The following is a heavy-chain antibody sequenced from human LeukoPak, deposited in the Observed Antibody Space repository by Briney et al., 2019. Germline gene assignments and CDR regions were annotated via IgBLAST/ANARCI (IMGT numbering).Heavy chain of an antibody. CDR3: AREKVNWFDP. CDR2: ISSSSSTI. J-gene: IGHJ5*02. V-gene: IGHV3-48*03. CDR1: GFTFSSYE. Sequence: PGGSLRLSCAASGFTFSSYEMNWVRQAPGKGLEWVSYISSSSSTIHYADSVKGRFTISRDNAKNSLYLQMNSLRAEDTAVYYCAREKVNWFDPWGQGTLVTVSS.